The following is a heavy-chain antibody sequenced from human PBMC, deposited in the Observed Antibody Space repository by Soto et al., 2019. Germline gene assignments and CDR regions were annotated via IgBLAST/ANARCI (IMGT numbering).Heavy chain of an antibody. CDR3: ARDNRVGSYFFDY. Sequence: QVQLVESGGGVVQSGRSLRLSCVVPSGKYGIHWVRQAPGKGLEWVGIIWYDGSNKYYGDSVKGRFTISRDDSKNTVYLQMNSLRVEDTAVYYCARDNRVGSYFFDYWGQGSLVTVSS. V-gene: IGHV3-33*01. CDR2: IWYDGSNK. CDR1: SGKYG. J-gene: IGHJ4*02. D-gene: IGHD1-26*01.